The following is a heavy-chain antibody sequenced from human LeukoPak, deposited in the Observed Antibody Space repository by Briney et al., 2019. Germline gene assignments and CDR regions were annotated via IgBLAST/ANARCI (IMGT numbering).Heavy chain of an antibody. V-gene: IGHV3-30*18. Sequence: PGGSLRLSCAASGFTFSSYGMHWVRQAPGKGLEWVAVISYDGSNKYYADSVKGRFTISRDNSKNTLYLQMNSLRAEDTAVYYCAKEHCVVAAAGSRCAFDIWGQGTMVTVSS. CDR1: GFTFSSYG. D-gene: IGHD6-13*01. J-gene: IGHJ3*02. CDR3: AKEHCVVAAAGSRCAFDI. CDR2: ISYDGSNK.